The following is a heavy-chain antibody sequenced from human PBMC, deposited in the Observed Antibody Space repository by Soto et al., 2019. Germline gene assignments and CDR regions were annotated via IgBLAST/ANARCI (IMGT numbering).Heavy chain of an antibody. V-gene: IGHV3-30-3*01. CDR2: ISYDGSNK. CDR3: ASPPAINYYDSSGYPLGY. CDR1: GFTFNSYA. Sequence: QVQLVESGGGVVQPGRSLRLSCAASGFTFNSYAMHWVRQAPGKGLEWVAVISYDGSNKYYADSVKGRFTISRDNSKNTLYLQMNSLRAEDTAVYYCASPPAINYYDSSGYPLGYWGQGTLVTVSS. D-gene: IGHD3-22*01. J-gene: IGHJ4*02.